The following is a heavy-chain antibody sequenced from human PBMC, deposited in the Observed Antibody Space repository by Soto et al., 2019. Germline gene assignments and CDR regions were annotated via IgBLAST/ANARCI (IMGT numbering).Heavy chain of an antibody. V-gene: IGHV4-34*01. Sequence: SETLCLTCAVYGGSFGGYYWSWIRQPPGKGLEWIGEINHSGSTNYNPSLKSRVTISVDTSKNQFSLKLSSVTAADTAVYYCARGRGSSSWYRVPPYYFDYWGQGTLVTVSS. J-gene: IGHJ4*02. CDR1: GGSFGGYY. CDR3: ARGRGSSSWYRVPPYYFDY. D-gene: IGHD6-13*01. CDR2: INHSGST.